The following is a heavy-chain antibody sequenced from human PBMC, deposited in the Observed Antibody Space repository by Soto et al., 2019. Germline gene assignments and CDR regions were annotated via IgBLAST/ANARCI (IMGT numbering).Heavy chain of an antibody. D-gene: IGHD3-22*01. CDR3: ARDHYYDSSGYYYLDY. Sequence: PSETLSLTCAVSGGSISSSNWWSWVRQPPGKGLEWIGEIYHSGSTNYNPSLKSRVTISVDKSKNQFSLKLSSVTAADTAVYYCARDHYYDSSGYYYLDYWGQGTLVTVSS. V-gene: IGHV4-4*02. CDR2: IYHSGST. CDR1: GGSISSSNW. J-gene: IGHJ4*02.